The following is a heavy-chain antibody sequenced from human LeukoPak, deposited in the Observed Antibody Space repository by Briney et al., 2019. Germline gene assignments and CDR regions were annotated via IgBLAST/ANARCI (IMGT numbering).Heavy chain of an antibody. CDR3: ARHKFGSPFAYGMDV. Sequence: GESLKISCKASGYSFTTYWIGWVRQMPGKGLEWMGIIYPVDSDTRYSPAFQGQVTISVDKSIRAAYLQWSSLKASDTAIYYCARHKFGSPFAYGMDVWGQGTTVTVSS. CDR1: GYSFTTYW. D-gene: IGHD3-10*01. CDR2: IYPVDSDT. V-gene: IGHV5-51*01. J-gene: IGHJ6*02.